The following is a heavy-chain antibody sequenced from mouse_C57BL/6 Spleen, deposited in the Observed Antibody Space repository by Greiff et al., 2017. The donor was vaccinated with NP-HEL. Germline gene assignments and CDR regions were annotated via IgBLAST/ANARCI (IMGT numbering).Heavy chain of an antibody. V-gene: IGHV1-82*01. CDR1: GYAFSSSW. CDR3: ARSFITTVVGHWYFDV. Sequence: QVQLKESGPELVKPGASVKISCKASGYAFSSSWMNWVKQRPGKGLEWIGRIYPGDGDTNYNGKFKGKATLTADKSSSTAYMQLSSLTSEDSAVYFCARSFITTVVGHWYFDVWGTGTTVTVSS. J-gene: IGHJ1*03. D-gene: IGHD1-1*01. CDR2: IYPGDGDT.